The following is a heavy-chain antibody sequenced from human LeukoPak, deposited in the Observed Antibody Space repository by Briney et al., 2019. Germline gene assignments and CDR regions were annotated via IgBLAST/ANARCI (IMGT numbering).Heavy chain of an antibody. CDR1: GFTFSSYS. D-gene: IGHD3-3*01. V-gene: IGHV3-48*01. J-gene: IGHJ4*02. Sequence: GGSLRLSCAASGFTFSSYSMNWVRQAPGKGLEWVSYISSSSSTIYYADSVKGRFTISRDNAKNSLYLQMNSLRAEDTAVYYCARDRVTNPIDYWGQGTLVTVSS. CDR3: ARDRVTNPIDY. CDR2: ISSSSSTI.